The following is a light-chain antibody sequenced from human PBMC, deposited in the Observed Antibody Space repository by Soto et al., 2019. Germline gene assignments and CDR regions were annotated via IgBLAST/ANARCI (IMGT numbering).Light chain of an antibody. J-gene: IGLJ1*01. CDR1: SSDVGAYNY. V-gene: IGLV2-14*01. Sequence: QSALTQPASVSGSLGQSITISCSGTSSDVGAYNYVSWYQQYPGKAPKLMIYHVTDRPSGVSNRFSGSKSGNTASLTISGLQAEDEADYYCCSYKTSNNFVFGTGTKVTVL. CDR2: HVT. CDR3: CSYKTSNNFV.